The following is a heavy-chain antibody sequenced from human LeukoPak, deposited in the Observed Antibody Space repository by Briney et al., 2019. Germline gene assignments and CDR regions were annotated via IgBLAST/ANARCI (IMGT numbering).Heavy chain of an antibody. V-gene: IGHV3-30*02. CDR1: GFNFNDYD. D-gene: IGHD3-22*01. J-gene: IGHJ4*02. CDR2: IRFDESDK. Sequence: GGSLRLSCAGSGFNFNDYDMQWVRQAPGKGLEWVASIRFDESDKLHADSVKGRFTISRDNSKNTLYLLMNSLRGEDTAVYFCAKRDYYDSSGYASLFDYWGQGTLVTVSP. CDR3: AKRDYYDSSGYASLFDY.